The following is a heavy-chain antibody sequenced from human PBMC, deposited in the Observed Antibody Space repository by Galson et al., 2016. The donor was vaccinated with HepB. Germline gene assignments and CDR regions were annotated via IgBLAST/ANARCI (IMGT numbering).Heavy chain of an antibody. Sequence: SLRLSRAASGFTFSDYYMSWIRQAPGEALQWVSYVSSSGNSIYYADSVKGRFTISRDNAKNSLYLQLNSLSAEDTAVYFCARFQEGGYDSTSYYYYYGFDVWGQGATVTVPS. J-gene: IGHJ6*02. CDR2: VSSSGNSI. CDR3: ARFQEGGYDSTSYYYYYGFDV. D-gene: IGHD5-12*01. CDR1: GFTFSDYY. V-gene: IGHV3-11*01.